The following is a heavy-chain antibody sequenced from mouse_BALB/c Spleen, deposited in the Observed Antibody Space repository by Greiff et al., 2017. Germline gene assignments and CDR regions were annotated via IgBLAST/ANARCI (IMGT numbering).Heavy chain of an antibody. CDR3: TAGGHDGYYVSFAY. J-gene: IGHJ3*01. D-gene: IGHD2-3*01. CDR1: GYTFTSYY. V-gene: IGHV1S81*02. Sequence: QVQLQQSGAELVKPGASVKLSCKASGYTFTSYYMYWVKQRPGQGLEWIGEINPSNGGTNFNEKFKSKATLTVDKSSSTAYMQLSSLTSEDSAVYYCTAGGHDGYYVSFAYWGQGTLVTVSA. CDR2: INPSNGGT.